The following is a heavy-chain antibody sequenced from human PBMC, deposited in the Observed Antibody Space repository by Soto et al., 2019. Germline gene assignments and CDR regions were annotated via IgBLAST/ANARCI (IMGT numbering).Heavy chain of an antibody. CDR2: MYHSGST. Sequence: SETLSLTCAVSGGSISSGGYSWSWIRQPPGKGLEWIGYMYHSGSTYYNPSLKSRVTISIDRSKNQFSLKLSSVTAADTAVYYCARHRNSNYGVVDYWGQGTLVTVSS. J-gene: IGHJ4*02. CDR3: ARHRNSNYGVVDY. D-gene: IGHD2-8*01. CDR1: GGSISSGGYS. V-gene: IGHV4-30-2*01.